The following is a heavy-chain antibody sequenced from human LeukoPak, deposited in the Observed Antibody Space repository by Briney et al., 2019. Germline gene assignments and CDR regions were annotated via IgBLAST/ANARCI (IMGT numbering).Heavy chain of an antibody. V-gene: IGHV4-34*01. J-gene: IGHJ4*02. CDR1: GGSFSGYY. D-gene: IGHD5-18*01. CDR2: INHSGST. CDR3: ASAHQLWFNY. Sequence: PSETLSLTCAVYGGSFSGYYWSWIRQPPGKGLEWIGEINHSGSTNYNPSLKSRVTISVDTSKNQFSLKLSSVTAADTAVYYCASAHQLWFNYWGQGTLVTVSS.